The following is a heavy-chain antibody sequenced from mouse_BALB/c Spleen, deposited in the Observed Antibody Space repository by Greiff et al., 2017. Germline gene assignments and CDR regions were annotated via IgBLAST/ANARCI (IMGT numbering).Heavy chain of an antibody. D-gene: IGHD2-1*01. CDR2: ISSGSSTI. CDR3: ARSGGNFWYFDV. Sequence: EVKVVESGGGLVQPGGSRKLSCAASGFTFSSFGMHWVRQAPEKGLEWVAYISSGSSTIYYADTVKGRFTISRDNPKNTLFLQMTSLRSEDTAMYYCARSGGNFWYFDVWGAGTTVTVSS. V-gene: IGHV5-17*02. J-gene: IGHJ1*01. CDR1: GFTFSSFG.